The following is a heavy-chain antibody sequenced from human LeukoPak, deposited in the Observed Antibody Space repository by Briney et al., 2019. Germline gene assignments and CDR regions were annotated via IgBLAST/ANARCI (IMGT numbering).Heavy chain of an antibody. CDR2: TFYGGST. V-gene: IGHV4-31*03. Sequence: SETLSLTCTVSGGSISSGTYYWNWIRQHPGKGLEWIGYTFYGGSTYNNPSLKSRVTISVDTSTNQFSLQLSSVTAADTAVYYCARGLLWFGELSGFDYWGQGTLVTVSS. J-gene: IGHJ4*02. CDR3: ARGLLWFGELSGFDY. CDR1: GGSISSGTYY. D-gene: IGHD3-10*01.